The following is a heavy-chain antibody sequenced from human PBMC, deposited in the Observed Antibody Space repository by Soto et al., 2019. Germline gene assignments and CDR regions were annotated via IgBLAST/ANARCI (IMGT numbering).Heavy chain of an antibody. CDR2: ISGSGYNI. CDR3: SKFGPGADY. J-gene: IGHJ4*02. Sequence: LRLSCAVSGFTFSRYGMSWVRQAPGKGLEWVAHISGSGYNINYAESVKGRFTISRDNSKGTLYLQMNSLSVEDTALYYCSKFGPGADYWGQGTLVTGSS. D-gene: IGHD3-3*01. CDR1: GFTFSRYG. V-gene: IGHV3-23*01.